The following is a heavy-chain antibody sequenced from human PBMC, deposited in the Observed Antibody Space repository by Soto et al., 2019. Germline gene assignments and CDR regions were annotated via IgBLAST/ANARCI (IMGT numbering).Heavy chain of an antibody. J-gene: IGHJ3*02. D-gene: IGHD3-10*01. V-gene: IGHV1-18*04. Sequence: QVQLVQSGPEVKKPGASVKVSCKASNYTFTRYGLSWVRQAPGQGLEWMGWISNYNGNTNYARRIQGRVTMTTDTSTTTAYMELRGLRSDDTAVYYCAREGLLRGGAFDIWGQGTVVTVSS. CDR3: AREGLLRGGAFDI. CDR2: ISNYNGNT. CDR1: NYTFTRYG.